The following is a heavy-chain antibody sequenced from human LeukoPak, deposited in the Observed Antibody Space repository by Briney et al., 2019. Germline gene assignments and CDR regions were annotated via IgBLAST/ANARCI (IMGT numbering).Heavy chain of an antibody. D-gene: IGHD6-13*01. CDR3: ARDKSIAAARTAAWFDP. J-gene: IGHJ5*02. CDR1: GFTFSSYS. V-gene: IGHV3-20*01. Sequence: PGGSLRLSCAASGFTFSSYSMNWVRQAPGKGLEWVSGINWNGGSTGYADSVKGRFTISRDNAKNSLYLQMNSLRAEDTALYHCARDKSIAAARTAAWFDPWGQGTLVTVSS. CDR2: INWNGGST.